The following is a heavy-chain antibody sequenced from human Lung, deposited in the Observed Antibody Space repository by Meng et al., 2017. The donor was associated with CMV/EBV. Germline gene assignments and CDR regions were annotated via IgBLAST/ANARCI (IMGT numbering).Heavy chain of an antibody. CDR2: INPNTGNP. D-gene: IGHD2-15*01. Sequence: VRVAPSGSDLNEPGASVECSCKPAGYTFTCFASNWVRQAPEPGLGWMGWINPNTGNPTYAQGFTGRFVFSLDTSVSTAYLQISSLKAAYTAVYYCARLYCSGGSCYTIDYWGQGTLVTVSS. CDR1: GYTFTCFA. V-gene: IGHV7-4-1*02. CDR3: ARLYCSGGSCYTIDY. J-gene: IGHJ4*02.